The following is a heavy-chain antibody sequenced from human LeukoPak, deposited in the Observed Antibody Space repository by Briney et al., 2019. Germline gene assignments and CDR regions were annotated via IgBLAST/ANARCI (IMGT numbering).Heavy chain of an antibody. CDR2: ISSSSSTI. Sequence: PGGSLRLSCAASGFTFSSYAMNWVRQAPGKGLEWVSYISSSSSTIFYADSVKGRFTISRDNAKNSLYLQMNSLRDEDTAVYYCASRYEVLTGMLADYYYAMDVWGQGTTVTVSS. CDR1: GFTFSSYA. D-gene: IGHD3-9*01. V-gene: IGHV3-48*02. J-gene: IGHJ6*02. CDR3: ASRYEVLTGMLADYYYAMDV.